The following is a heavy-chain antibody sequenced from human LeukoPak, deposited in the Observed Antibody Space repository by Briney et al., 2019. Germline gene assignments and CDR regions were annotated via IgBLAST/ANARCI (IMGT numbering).Heavy chain of an antibody. J-gene: IGHJ3*02. Sequence: GGSLRLSCAASGFTFSSYAISWVREAPGKGLEWVSAISGSGGSTYYADSVKGRFTISRDNSKNTLYLQMNSLRAEDTAVYYCAISRSGAFDIWGQGTMVTVSS. CDR2: ISGSGGST. D-gene: IGHD3-10*01. CDR3: AISRSGAFDI. CDR1: GFTFSSYA. V-gene: IGHV3-23*01.